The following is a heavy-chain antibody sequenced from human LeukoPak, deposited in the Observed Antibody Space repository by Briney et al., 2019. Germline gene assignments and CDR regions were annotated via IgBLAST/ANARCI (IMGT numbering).Heavy chain of an antibody. J-gene: IGHJ5*02. D-gene: IGHD6-13*01. V-gene: IGHV4-61*09. Sequence: SETLSLTCTVSGDSISSNSFYWTWIRQPAGKGLEWVGHIYFSGSTNYNPSRKSLVTISVDTSKNQFSLKLRSVTAADTAVYYCARATLPSIAAAGNWFDPWGPGTPVTVS. CDR3: ARATLPSIAAAGNWFDP. CDR2: IYFSGST. CDR1: GDSISSNSFY.